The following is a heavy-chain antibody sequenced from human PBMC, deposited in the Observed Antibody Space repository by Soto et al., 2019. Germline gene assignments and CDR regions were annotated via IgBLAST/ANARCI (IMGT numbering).Heavy chain of an antibody. CDR2: IYYSGST. V-gene: IGHV4-59*01. CDR1: GGSISSYY. Sequence: PSETLSLTCTVSGGSISSYYWSWIRQPPGKGLEWIGYIYYSGSTNYNPSLKSRVTISVDTSKNQFSLKLSSVTAADTAVYYCARSSWDIVVVPASYGMDVWGQGTTVTVSS. D-gene: IGHD2-2*01. CDR3: ARSSWDIVVVPASYGMDV. J-gene: IGHJ6*02.